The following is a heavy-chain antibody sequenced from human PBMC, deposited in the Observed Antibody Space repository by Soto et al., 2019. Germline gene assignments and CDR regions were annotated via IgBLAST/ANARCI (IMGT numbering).Heavy chain of an antibody. CDR2: ISYDGSNK. Sequence: GGSLRLSCAASGFTFSSYGMHWVRQAPGKGLEWVAVISYDGSNKYYADSVKGRFTISRDNSKNTLYLQMNSLRAEDTAVYYCAGGAGPIVLMVYEIYGMDVWGQGTTVTVSS. CDR3: AGGAGPIVLMVYEIYGMDV. V-gene: IGHV3-30*03. J-gene: IGHJ6*02. D-gene: IGHD2-8*01. CDR1: GFTFSSYG.